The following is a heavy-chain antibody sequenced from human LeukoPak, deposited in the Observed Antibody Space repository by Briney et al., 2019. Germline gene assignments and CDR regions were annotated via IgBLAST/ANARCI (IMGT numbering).Heavy chain of an antibody. V-gene: IGHV3-23*01. J-gene: IGHJ4*02. CDR3: TRRAGGNLYDLDN. D-gene: IGHD2-8*02. CDR2: VSGGGFDT. Sequence: GGSLRLSCVASGFTLSNYVMSWDRQAPGKGLEWVSGVSGGGFDTYYTDSVKGRFTISRDNSKNMVYLQMNSLRAEDTAVYYCTRRAGGNLYDLDNWGQGTLVTVSS. CDR1: GFTLSNYV.